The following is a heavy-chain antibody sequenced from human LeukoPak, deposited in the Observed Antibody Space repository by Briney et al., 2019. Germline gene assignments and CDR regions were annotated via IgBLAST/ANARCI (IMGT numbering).Heavy chain of an antibody. V-gene: IGHV3-23*01. CDR1: GFTFSSYA. D-gene: IGHD3-10*01. J-gene: IGHJ5*02. CDR3: GRDQDYYGSGSHGPDH. Sequence: GGSLRLSCAASGFTFSSYAMSWVRQAPGKGLEWVSAISGSGGSTYYADSVKGRFTISRDNSKNTLYLQMNSLRAEDTAVYYCGRDQDYYGSGSHGPDHWGQGILVTVSS. CDR2: ISGSGGST.